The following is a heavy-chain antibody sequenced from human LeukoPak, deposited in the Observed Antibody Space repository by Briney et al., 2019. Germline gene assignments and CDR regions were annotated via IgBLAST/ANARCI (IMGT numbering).Heavy chain of an antibody. CDR2: INYNGNT. D-gene: IGHD1-1*01. V-gene: IGHV4-39*01. CDR3: ARREVGTMSDY. Sequence: SSETLSLTCTVSGGSISSSSYYWGWIRQPPGKGLEWIGTINYNGNTYYTPSFKSRVTISEDTSKNQFSLKLTSVTAADTAVYYYARREVGTMSDYWGQGILVTVSS. J-gene: IGHJ4*02. CDR1: GGSISSSSYY.